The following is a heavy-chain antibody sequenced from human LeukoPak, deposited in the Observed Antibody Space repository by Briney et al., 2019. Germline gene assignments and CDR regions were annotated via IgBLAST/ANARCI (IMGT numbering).Heavy chain of an antibody. V-gene: IGHV4-38-2*02. CDR3: ASPRPGYYYMDV. CDR2: IYHSGST. J-gene: IGHJ6*03. Sequence: SETLSLTCTVSGYSISSGYYWGWIRQPPGKGLEWIGSIYHSGSTYYNPSLKSRVTISVDTSKNQFSLKLSSVTAADTAVYYCASPRPGYYYMDVWGKGTTVTVSS. CDR1: GYSISSGYY.